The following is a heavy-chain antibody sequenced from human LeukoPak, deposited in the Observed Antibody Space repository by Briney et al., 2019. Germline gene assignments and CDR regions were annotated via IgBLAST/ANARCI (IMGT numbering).Heavy chain of an antibody. Sequence: SETLSLTCTVSGGSISSSSYYWGWIRQPPGKGLEWIGSIYYSGSTYYNPSLKSRVTISVDTSKNQFSLKLSSVTAADTAVYYCARHYRHPMYYFDYWGQGTLVTVSS. V-gene: IGHV4-39*01. J-gene: IGHJ4*02. CDR1: GGSISSSSYY. D-gene: IGHD3-16*02. CDR3: ARHYRHPMYYFDY. CDR2: IYYSGST.